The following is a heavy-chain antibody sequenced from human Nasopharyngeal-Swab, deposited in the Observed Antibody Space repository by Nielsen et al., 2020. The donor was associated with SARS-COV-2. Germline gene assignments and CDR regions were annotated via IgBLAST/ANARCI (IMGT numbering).Heavy chain of an antibody. D-gene: IGHD6-13*01. Sequence: WVRQAPGQGLEWMGGIIPIFGTANYAQKFQGRVTITADESTSTAYMELRSLRSDDTAVYYCARDLGYSSSWYQTMGAFDIWGQGTMVTVSS. CDR3: ARDLGYSSSWYQTMGAFDI. J-gene: IGHJ3*02. CDR2: IIPIFGTA. V-gene: IGHV1-69*01.